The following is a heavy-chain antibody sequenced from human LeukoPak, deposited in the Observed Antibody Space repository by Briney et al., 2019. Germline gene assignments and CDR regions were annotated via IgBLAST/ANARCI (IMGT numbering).Heavy chain of an antibody. CDR2: INPSGGRT. D-gene: IGHD3-16*01. Sequence: ASVKVSCKASGYTFTSYYMHWVRQAPGQGLEWMGIINPSGGRTSYAQKFQGRVTMTTDTSTSTAYMELRSLRSDDTAIYYCARDVKDTRITSHYYYYYDMDVWGQGTTVIVSS. J-gene: IGHJ6*02. CDR1: GYTFTSYY. CDR3: ARDVKDTRITSHYYYYYDMDV. V-gene: IGHV1-46*01.